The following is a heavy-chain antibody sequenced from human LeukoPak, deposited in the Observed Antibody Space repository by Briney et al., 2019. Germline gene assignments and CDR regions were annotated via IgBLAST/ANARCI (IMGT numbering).Heavy chain of an antibody. CDR3: ARVFDS. J-gene: IGHJ4*02. CDR1: GGSVSTSDYY. CDR2: VFYTGKT. Sequence: SETLSLTCTVSGGSVSTSDYYWGWIRQSPVKGLKWIGGVFYTGKTNYNPSLRGRATISIDTSKNQFSLKLTYVTAADTAVYYCARVFDSWGQGTLVTVSS. V-gene: IGHV4-39*07.